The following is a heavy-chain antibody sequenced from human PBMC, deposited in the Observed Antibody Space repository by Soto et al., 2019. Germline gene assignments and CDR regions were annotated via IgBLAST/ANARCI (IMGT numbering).Heavy chain of an antibody. D-gene: IGHD4-4*01. CDR3: VKDGTTDGPTSFES. CDR1: GFTFSSHE. V-gene: IGHV3-48*03. Sequence: GGSLRLSCAASGFTFSSHEMNWVRQAPGKAPEWVSYISRTGSIIYYADSVKGRFSISRDDAKNSLYLQMNSLRAEDTAVYYCVKDGTTDGPTSFESWCQGT. CDR2: ISRTGSII. J-gene: IGHJ4*02.